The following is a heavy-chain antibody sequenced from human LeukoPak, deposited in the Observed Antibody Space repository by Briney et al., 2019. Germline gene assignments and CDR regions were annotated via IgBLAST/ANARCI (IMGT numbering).Heavy chain of an antibody. CDR1: GFSISNDR. D-gene: IGHD3-10*01. CDR2: VKSRSAGETT. V-gene: IGHV3-15*01. J-gene: IGHJ4*02. Sequence: PGGSLRLSCAASGFSISNDRMSWVRQAPGKGLEWVARVKSRSAGETTDYAAPVKGRFTISRDDSKNTLYLQMNSLKTEDTAVYYCTLIQGWGSGSYYRDFWGQGTLVTVSS. CDR3: TLIQGWGSGSYYRDF.